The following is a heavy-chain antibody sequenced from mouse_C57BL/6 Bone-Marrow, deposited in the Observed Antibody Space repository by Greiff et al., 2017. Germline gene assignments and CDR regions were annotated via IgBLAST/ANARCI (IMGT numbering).Heavy chain of an antibody. D-gene: IGHD3-2*02. J-gene: IGHJ2*01. V-gene: IGHV1-64*01. Sequence: QVQLQQPGAELVKPGASVKLSCKASGYTFTSYWMHWVKQRPGQGLEWIGMIHPNSGSTNYNEKFKSKATLTVDKSSSTAYMQLSSLTSEDSAVYYCARGGSSGFYYFDYWGQGTTLTVSS. CDR3: ARGGSSGFYYFDY. CDR2: IHPNSGST. CDR1: GYTFTSYW.